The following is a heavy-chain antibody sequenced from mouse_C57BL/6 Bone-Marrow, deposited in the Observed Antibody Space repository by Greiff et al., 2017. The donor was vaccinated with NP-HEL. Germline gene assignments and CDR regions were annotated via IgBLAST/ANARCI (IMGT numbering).Heavy chain of an antibody. CDR1: GYTFTDYY. J-gene: IGHJ2*01. Sequence: VQLQQSGPVLVKPGASVKMSCKASGYTFTDYYMNWVKQSHGKSLEWIGVINPYNGGTSYNQKFTGKATLTVDKSSSTAYMELNSLTSEDSAVYYCTRLWSYFDYWGQGTTLTVSS. D-gene: IGHD1-1*02. V-gene: IGHV1-19*01. CDR2: INPYNGGT. CDR3: TRLWSYFDY.